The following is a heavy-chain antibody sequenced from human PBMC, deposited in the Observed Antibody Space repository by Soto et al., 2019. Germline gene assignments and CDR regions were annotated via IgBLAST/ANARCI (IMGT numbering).Heavy chain of an antibody. D-gene: IGHD6-13*01. J-gene: IGHJ4*02. Sequence: EVQLLESGGGLVQPGGSLRLSCAASGFTFSSYAMSWVRQAPGKGLEWVSAISGSGGSTYYADSVKGRFTISRDNSKNTLDLQMNRLRAEDTAVYYWAYSSTPFDYWGQGTLVTVSS. CDR2: ISGSGGST. V-gene: IGHV3-23*01. CDR1: GFTFSSYA. CDR3: AYSSTPFDY.